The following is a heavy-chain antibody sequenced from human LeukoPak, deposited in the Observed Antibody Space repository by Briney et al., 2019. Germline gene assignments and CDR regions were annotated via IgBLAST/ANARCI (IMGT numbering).Heavy chain of an antibody. CDR3: ATSKVRRRYYYDSSGYPFDC. J-gene: IGHJ4*02. CDR2: INHSGST. D-gene: IGHD3-22*01. CDR1: GGSFSGYY. V-gene: IGHV4-34*01. Sequence: SETLSLTCAVYGGSFSGYYWSWIRQPPGKGLEWIGGINHSGSTNYNPSLKSGVTISVDTSTNQFSLKLSSVTAADTAVYYCATSKVRRRYYYDSSGYPFDCWGQGTLVTVSS.